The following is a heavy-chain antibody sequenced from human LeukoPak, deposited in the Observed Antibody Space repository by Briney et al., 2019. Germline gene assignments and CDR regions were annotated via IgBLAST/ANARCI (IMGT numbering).Heavy chain of an antibody. D-gene: IGHD6-6*01. CDR3: ARYSSSSGGPSYYLDY. V-gene: IGHV3-74*01. Sequence: GGSLRLSCAASGFTFGDHSMSWVRQVPGRGLVWVSRISGDGSGTNYADSVKGRFTISRDNAKHTVYLQINNLRAEDTAVYFCARYSSSSGGPSYYLDYWGQGTLVTVSS. CDR2: ISGDGSGT. CDR1: GFTFGDHS. J-gene: IGHJ4*02.